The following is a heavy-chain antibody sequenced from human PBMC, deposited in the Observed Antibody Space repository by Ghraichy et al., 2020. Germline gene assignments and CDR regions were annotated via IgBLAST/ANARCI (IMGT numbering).Heavy chain of an antibody. Sequence: GGSLRLSCVASGFTLSTYWMTWFRQAPGKGLEWVANINPNGSERKYVDSVKGRFTISRDNAKNSLSLQMNSLRGDDTAVYYCARAKQGASGWNDNWGQGTLVTVSS. CDR2: INPNGSER. D-gene: IGHD6-19*01. J-gene: IGHJ4*02. CDR1: GFTLSTYW. V-gene: IGHV3-7*03. CDR3: ARAKQGASGWNDN.